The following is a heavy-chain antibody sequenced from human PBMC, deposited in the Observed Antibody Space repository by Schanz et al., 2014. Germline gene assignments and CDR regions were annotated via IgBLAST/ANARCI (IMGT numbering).Heavy chain of an antibody. CDR1: GYSFTDFY. J-gene: IGHJ5*02. Sequence: QVQLMQSGAEMKKPGASVKVSCKASGYSFTDFYIHWLRQAPGQGPEWLGWINPNSDGTKYAQKFQGRVTMTRDTSVNTAYLDRSSLTADDTAVYYCARGDVNWFDPWGQGTLVTVSS. CDR2: INPNSDGT. V-gene: IGHV1-2*02. CDR3: ARGDVNWFDP.